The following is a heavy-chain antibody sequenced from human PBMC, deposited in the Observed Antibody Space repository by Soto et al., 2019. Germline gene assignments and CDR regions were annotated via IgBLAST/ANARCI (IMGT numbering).Heavy chain of an antibody. CDR2: ISWNSGTI. V-gene: IGHV3-9*01. CDR1: GFTFDNYA. D-gene: IGHD2-8*02. J-gene: IGHJ6*02. CDR3: AKSTGGTANGMDV. Sequence: EVQLVESGGGLVQPGRSLRLSCAASGFTFDNYAMYWVRQAPGKGLEWVSGISWNSGTIGYADSVKGQSTISRDNAKNSLYLQMNSLRAEDTALYYCAKSTGGTANGMDVWGQGTTVTVSS.